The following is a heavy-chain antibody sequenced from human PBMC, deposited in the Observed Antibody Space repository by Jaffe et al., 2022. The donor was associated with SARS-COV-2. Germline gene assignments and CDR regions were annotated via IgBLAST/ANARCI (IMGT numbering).Heavy chain of an antibody. V-gene: IGHV3-23*01. J-gene: IGHJ4*02. CDR3: AGLYSCPH. D-gene: IGHD1-26*01. CDR2: IGGRGDT. CDR1: GPPLKNYG. Sequence: YLLESGGGLVQPGGSLRLSCGASGPPLKNYGMSWVRQAPGKGLEWVSGIGGRGDTYYTDSVKGRFTISRDDSKNTLYLQINSLRVEDTAIYYCAGLYSCPHWGRGTLVTVS.